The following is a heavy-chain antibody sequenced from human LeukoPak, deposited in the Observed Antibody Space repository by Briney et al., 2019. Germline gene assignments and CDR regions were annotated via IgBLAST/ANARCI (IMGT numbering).Heavy chain of an antibody. CDR1: GGSFSGYY. CDR3: ARGRRAAARTWFDP. J-gene: IGHJ5*02. V-gene: IGHV4-34*01. CDR2: INHSGST. D-gene: IGHD6-13*01. Sequence: SETLSLTCAAYGGSFSGYYWSWIRQPPGKRLEWIGEINHSGSTNYNPSLKSRVTISVDTSKNQFSLKLSSVTAADTAVYYCARGRRAAARTWFDPWGQGTLVTVSS.